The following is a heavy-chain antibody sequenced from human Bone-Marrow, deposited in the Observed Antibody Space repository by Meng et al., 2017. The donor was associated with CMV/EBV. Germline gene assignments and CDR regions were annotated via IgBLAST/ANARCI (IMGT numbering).Heavy chain of an antibody. Sequence: GGSLRPSCAASGFTFSSYEMNWVRQAPGKGLEWVSYISSSGSTIYYADSVKGRFTISRDNAKNSLYLQMNSLRAEDTAVYYCARDHMYSGSYAIDYWGQGTLVPVSS. D-gene: IGHD1-26*01. CDR2: ISSSGSTI. V-gene: IGHV3-48*03. CDR3: ARDHMYSGSYAIDY. CDR1: GFTFSSYE. J-gene: IGHJ4*02.